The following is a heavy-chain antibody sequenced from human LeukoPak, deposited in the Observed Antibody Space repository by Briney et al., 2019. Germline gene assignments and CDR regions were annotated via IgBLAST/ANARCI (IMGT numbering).Heavy chain of an antibody. D-gene: IGHD5-24*01. CDR3: AGGSRRDGYDY. J-gene: IGHJ4*02. CDR2: ISGSGGST. V-gene: IGHV3-23*01. Sequence: GGSLRLSCAASAFTFSNYAMDWVRQAPGKGLEWVSSISGSGGSTYYADSVKGRFTISRHNSKNTLYLQMNSLRPEDTAVYYCAGGSRRDGYDYWGQGTLVTVSS. CDR1: AFTFSNYA.